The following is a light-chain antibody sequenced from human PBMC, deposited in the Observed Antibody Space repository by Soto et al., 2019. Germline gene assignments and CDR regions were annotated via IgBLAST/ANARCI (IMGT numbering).Light chain of an antibody. V-gene: IGKV3-20*01. Sequence: EIVLTQSPGTLSLSPRQRATLSCRASQTVSDNYLAWYQQKPGQAPRLLIYGASSRAPGIPDRFSGSGSGTDFNLTISRLEPEVCAIYYCHQYAASPRTFGQGTQVEVK. CDR2: GAS. J-gene: IGKJ1*01. CDR3: HQYAASPRT. CDR1: QTVSDNY.